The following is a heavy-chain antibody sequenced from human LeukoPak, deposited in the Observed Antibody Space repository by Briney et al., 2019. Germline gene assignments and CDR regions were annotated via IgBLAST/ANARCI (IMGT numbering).Heavy chain of an antibody. V-gene: IGHV3-33*01. Sequence: SLSLTCAASGFTFSSYGMHWVRQAPGKGLEWVAVIWYDGSNKYYADSVKGRFTISRDNSKNTLYLQMNSLRAEDTAVYYCARETEGPRGYYYGMVVSGHRTTVTVSS. D-gene: IGHD1-26*01. J-gene: IGHJ6*01. CDR1: GFTFSSYG. CDR3: ARETEGPRGYYYGMVV. CDR2: IWYDGSNK.